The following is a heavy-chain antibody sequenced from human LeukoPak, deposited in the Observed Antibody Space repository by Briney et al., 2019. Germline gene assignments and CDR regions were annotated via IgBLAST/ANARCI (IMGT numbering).Heavy chain of an antibody. CDR2: ISAYNGDT. J-gene: IGHJ5*02. CDR1: GYTFTNYG. D-gene: IGHD6-13*01. Sequence: ASVKVSCKASGYTFTNYGITWVRQAPGQGLEWMGRISAYNGDTNYAQNLRGRVTITTDTSTNTAYMELRSLGSDDTAVYYCARDVAFYGSRWHNWFDPWGQGTLVTVSS. CDR3: ARDVAFYGSRWHNWFDP. V-gene: IGHV1-18*01.